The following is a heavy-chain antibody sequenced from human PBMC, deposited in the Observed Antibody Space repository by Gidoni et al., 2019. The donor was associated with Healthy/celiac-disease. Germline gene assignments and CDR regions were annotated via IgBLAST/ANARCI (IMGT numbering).Heavy chain of an antibody. CDR2: SIPIFGTA. CDR1: GGTFTSYA. CDR3: ARSPHNIVVVTATDDAFDI. J-gene: IGHJ3*02. V-gene: IGHV1-69*01. D-gene: IGHD2-21*02. Sequence: QVQLVQSAAEVKKPGSSVTVSCKASGGTFTSYAISWVRQAPGQGLEWMGGSIPIFGTANYAQKFQGRVTITADESTSTAYMELSSLRSEDTAVYYCARSPHNIVVVTATDDAFDIWGQGTMVTVSS.